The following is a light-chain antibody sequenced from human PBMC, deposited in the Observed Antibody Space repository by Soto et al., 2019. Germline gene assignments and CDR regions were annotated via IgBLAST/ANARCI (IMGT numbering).Light chain of an antibody. J-gene: IGKJ1*01. CDR3: QKYNSAPMT. CDR2: AAS. Sequence: DIQMTQSPSSLSASVGDRVTITCRASQGISTYLDWYQQKPGKVPKLLIYAASTLQSGVPSRFSGSVSGTDFTLNISRLQPEDVATYYCQKYNSAPMTLGQGTKVEIK. CDR1: QGISTY. V-gene: IGKV1-27*01.